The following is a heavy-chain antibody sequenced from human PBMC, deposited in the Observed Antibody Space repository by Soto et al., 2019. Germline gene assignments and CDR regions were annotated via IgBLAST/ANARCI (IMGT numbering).Heavy chain of an antibody. CDR1: GFTFSSYA. V-gene: IGHV3-23*01. Sequence: EVQLLESGGGLVQPGGSLRLSCAASGFTFSSYAMSWVRQAPGKGLEWVSAISGSGGSTYYADSVKGRFTISRDNSKNTLYLQMNSLRAEDTAVYYCAKESGWGLLWFGEPYDYWGQGTLVTVSS. J-gene: IGHJ4*02. CDR2: ISGSGGST. CDR3: AKESGWGLLWFGEPYDY. D-gene: IGHD3-10*01.